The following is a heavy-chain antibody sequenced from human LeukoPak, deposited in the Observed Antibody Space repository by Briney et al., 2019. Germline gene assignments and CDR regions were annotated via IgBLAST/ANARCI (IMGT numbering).Heavy chain of an antibody. CDR1: GFTFSKYG. CDR2: IWFDGINT. D-gene: IGHD2-15*01. V-gene: IGHV3-33*01. Sequence: GTSLRFSCAASGFTFSKYGMHWVRQVPGKGLEWVAVIWFDGINTNHADSVKGRFTVSRDNSKNTLFLQMNSLRAEDTAVYFCVRDYCSGGSCYESKWFDPWGQGTLVTVSS. CDR3: VRDYCSGGSCYESKWFDP. J-gene: IGHJ5*02.